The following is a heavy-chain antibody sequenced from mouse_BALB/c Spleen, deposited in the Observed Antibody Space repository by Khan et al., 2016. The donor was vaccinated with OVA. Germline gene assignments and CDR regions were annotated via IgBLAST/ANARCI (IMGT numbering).Heavy chain of an antibody. CDR1: GYAFTNYL. V-gene: IGHV1-54*01. CDR2: INPGSGGT. D-gene: IGHD1-2*01. J-gene: IGHJ3*01. Sequence: QVQLQQSGTELVRPGTSVKVSCKASGYAFTNYLIEWVKQRPGQGLEWIGVINPGSGGTNYNEKFKDKATLTADKSSSTDYMQLSSLTSDDSAVYCCSRAGYGFGAYWGPGTLVTVSA. CDR3: SRAGYGFGAY.